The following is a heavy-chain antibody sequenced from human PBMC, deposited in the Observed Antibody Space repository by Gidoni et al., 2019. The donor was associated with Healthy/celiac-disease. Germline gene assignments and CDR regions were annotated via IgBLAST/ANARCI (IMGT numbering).Heavy chain of an antibody. CDR3: AKDLFGGSYEGGGPDY. D-gene: IGHD1-26*01. CDR1: GLTFDDYA. J-gene: IGHJ4*02. CDR2: ISWNSGSI. Sequence: EVQLVASGGGLVQPGRSLRLSCAASGLTFDDYAMHWVRQAPGKGLEWVSGISWNSGSIGYADTVKGRFTISRDNAKNSLYLQMNSLRAEDTALYYCAKDLFGGSYEGGGPDYWGQGTLVTVSS. V-gene: IGHV3-9*01.